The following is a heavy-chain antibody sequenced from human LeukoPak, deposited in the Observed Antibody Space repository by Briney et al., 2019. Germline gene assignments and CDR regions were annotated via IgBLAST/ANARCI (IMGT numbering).Heavy chain of an antibody. CDR2: IGYDGNNK. CDR1: GFTFSSYG. CDR3: VKDFWLDQGDW. Sequence: PGGSLRLSCAASGFTFSSYGIHWVRQVPGKGLEWLAYIGYDGNNKHYGDSVKGRFTIARDSSKNTLYLDMSNLRSEDTAVYYCVKDFWLDQGDWGGQGTLVTVSS. D-gene: IGHD2-21*02. V-gene: IGHV3-30*02. J-gene: IGHJ4*02.